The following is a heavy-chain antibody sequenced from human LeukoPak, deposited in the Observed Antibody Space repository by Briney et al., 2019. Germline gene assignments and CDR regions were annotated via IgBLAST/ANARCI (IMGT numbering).Heavy chain of an antibody. CDR1: GGTFSSYA. CDR3: TRGGWNFYYFDY. D-gene: IGHD1-7*01. J-gene: IGHJ4*02. Sequence: SVKVSCKASGGTFSSYAISWVRQAPGQGLEWMGGIIPIFGTANYAQRFQGRVTITTDESTSTAYMELSSLRSEDTAVYYCTRGGWNFYYFDYWGQGTLVTVFS. CDR2: IIPIFGTA. V-gene: IGHV1-69*05.